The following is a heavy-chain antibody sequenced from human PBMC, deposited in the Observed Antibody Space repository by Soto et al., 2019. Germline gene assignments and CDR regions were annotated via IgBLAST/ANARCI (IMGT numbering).Heavy chain of an antibody. D-gene: IGHD3-10*01. Sequence: QVQLVESGGGVVQPGRSLRLSCAASGFTFSSHSIQRVRQAPGKGLEWVAVISYDGSIKYYADSVKGRLTISRDNSKNTAYLQMNSLRAEDTAVFYCAREWSTSGDLDYWGQGTLVIVSS. CDR3: AREWSTSGDLDY. V-gene: IGHV3-30-3*01. J-gene: IGHJ4*02. CDR2: ISYDGSIK. CDR1: GFTFSSHS.